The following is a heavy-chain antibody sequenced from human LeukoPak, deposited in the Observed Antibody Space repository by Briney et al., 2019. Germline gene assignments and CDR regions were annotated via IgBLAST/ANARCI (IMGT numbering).Heavy chain of an antibody. CDR3: ARDLHYYVAMDV. CDR2: MSYDGNNE. J-gene: IGHJ6*02. CDR1: GFTFSSYT. D-gene: IGHD3-10*02. Sequence: GGSLSLFCAASGFTFSSYTMHWVRQTPDKGLEWVALMSYDGNNEYYADSVKGRFTISRDNSKNTLFLQLHNLRVEDTALYYCARDLHYYVAMDVWGQGTTVTVSS. V-gene: IGHV3-30-3*01.